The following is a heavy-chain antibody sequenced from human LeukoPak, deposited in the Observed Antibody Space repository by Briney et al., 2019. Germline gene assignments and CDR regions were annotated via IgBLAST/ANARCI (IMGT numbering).Heavy chain of an antibody. Sequence: ASVKVSCKASGYTFTGYYVHWVRQAPGQGLEWMGRINPNSGGTNHAQKFQGRVTMTRDTSISTTYMDLSSLISDDTAVYYCARDKSGSYSPPAYWRQGTLVTVSS. V-gene: IGHV1-2*06. CDR3: ARDKSGSYSPPAY. CDR2: INPNSGGT. J-gene: IGHJ4*02. CDR1: GYTFTGYY. D-gene: IGHD1-26*01.